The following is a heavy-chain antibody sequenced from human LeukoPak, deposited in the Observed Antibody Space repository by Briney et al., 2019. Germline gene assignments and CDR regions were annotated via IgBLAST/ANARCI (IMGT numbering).Heavy chain of an antibody. CDR1: GYTCTSYG. Sequence: ASVKVSCKASGYTCTSYGISWVRQAPGQRLEWMGWISAYNGNTNYAQKLQGRVTMTTDTSTSTAHMELRSLRSDDTAVYYCARVSGYSSSSDYWGQGTLVTVSS. J-gene: IGHJ4*02. V-gene: IGHV1-18*01. D-gene: IGHD6-6*01. CDR3: ARVSGYSSSSDY. CDR2: ISAYNGNT.